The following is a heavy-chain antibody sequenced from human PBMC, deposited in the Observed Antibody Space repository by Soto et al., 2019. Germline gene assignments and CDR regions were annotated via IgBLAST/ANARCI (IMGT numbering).Heavy chain of an antibody. CDR3: AKSPWGEAVYHFDY. D-gene: IGHD3-16*01. V-gene: IGHV3-23*01. J-gene: IGHJ4*02. Sequence: EVQLLESGGGLVQPGGSVRLSCAASGFTSSSYAMTWVRQAPGKGLEWVSTISGSGGSTYYADSVKGRVTISRDNSNNTLFLQMNSLRTEDTAVYYCAKSPWGEAVYHFDYWGQGTLVTVSS. CDR2: ISGSGGST. CDR1: GFTSSSYA.